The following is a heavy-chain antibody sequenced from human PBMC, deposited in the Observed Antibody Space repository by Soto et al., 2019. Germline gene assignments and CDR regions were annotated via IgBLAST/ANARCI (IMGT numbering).Heavy chain of an antibody. CDR3: ARDAAVAGETDRFDY. CDR2: IYQNGHT. CDR1: SGSIKTDVW. D-gene: IGHD6-19*01. J-gene: IGHJ4*02. Sequence: VQLQESGPGLVKLWGTLSLTCTVSSGSIKTDVWWCWLRWPPGKALEWIGDIYQNGHTNFNPSLKSRVTMSVDTSKNPFSLMLTSVTAADTAMYYSARDAAVAGETDRFDYWGQETLVTLSS. V-gene: IGHV4-4*02.